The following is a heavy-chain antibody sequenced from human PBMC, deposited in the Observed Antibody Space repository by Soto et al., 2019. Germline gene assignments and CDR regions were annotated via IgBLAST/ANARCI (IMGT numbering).Heavy chain of an antibody. Sequence: TGGSLRLSCTASGFTFYRHAMTWVRQAPGKGLERVSGLSDSGGSIYYADSVKGRFTISRDNSMNTLYLQMNTLRAEDTAVYYCAKVSSAWYAGFFDLWGQGTLVTVSS. CDR1: GFTFYRHA. CDR3: AKVSSAWYAGFFDL. J-gene: IGHJ4*02. CDR2: LSDSGGSI. V-gene: IGHV3-23*01. D-gene: IGHD2-8*01.